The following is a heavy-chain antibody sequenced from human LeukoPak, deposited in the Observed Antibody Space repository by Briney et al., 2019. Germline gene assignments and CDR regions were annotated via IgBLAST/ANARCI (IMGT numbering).Heavy chain of an antibody. D-gene: IGHD3-10*01. Sequence: ASVKVSCKASGYTFTTYDITWVRQAPGQGLEWMGYINTNSGNTGYARKFQGRVTITRTTSISTVYMELRSLRYEDTAVYYCARRSGSGRNPFHIWGHGTLVTVSS. CDR1: GYTFTTYD. J-gene: IGHJ3*02. CDR2: INTNSGNT. CDR3: ARRSGSGRNPFHI. V-gene: IGHV1-8*03.